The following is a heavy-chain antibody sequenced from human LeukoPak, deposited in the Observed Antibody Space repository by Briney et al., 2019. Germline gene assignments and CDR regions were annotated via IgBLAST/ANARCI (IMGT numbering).Heavy chain of an antibody. D-gene: IGHD2-8*01. J-gene: IGHJ4*02. CDR2: IYYSGST. V-gene: IGHV4-39*07. CDR3: ARDHDPDGSQMAY. CDR1: GGSISSSSYY. Sequence: SETLSLTCTVSGGSISSSSYYWGWIRQPPGEGLEWIGSIYYSGSTYYNPSLKSRVTLSVDTSKNQFSLKLSSVTAADTAVYYCARDHDPDGSQMAYWGQGTLVTVSS.